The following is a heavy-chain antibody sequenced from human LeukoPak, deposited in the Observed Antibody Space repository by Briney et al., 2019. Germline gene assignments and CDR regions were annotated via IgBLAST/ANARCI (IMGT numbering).Heavy chain of an antibody. CDR1: GFTFSSYA. V-gene: IGHV3-23*01. J-gene: IGHJ3*02. CDR3: AKDRGIAVAGTPVVAFDI. CDR2: ISGSGGST. D-gene: IGHD6-19*01. Sequence: GGSLRLSCAASGFTFSSYAMSWVRQAPGKGLEWVSAISGSGGSTYYADSMKGRFTISRDNSKNTLYLQMNSLRAEDTAVYYCAKDRGIAVAGTPVVAFDIWGQGTMVTVSS.